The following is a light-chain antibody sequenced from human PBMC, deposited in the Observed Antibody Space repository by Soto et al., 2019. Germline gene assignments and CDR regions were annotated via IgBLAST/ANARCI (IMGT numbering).Light chain of an antibody. V-gene: IGKV1-27*01. Sequence: DIQMTQSPSSLSASVGDRVTITCRASQDISVYLAWYQQKPGKVPKLLIYSASTLQSGVPSRFSGSESGTDFTLTISSLLPEDVATYFCQKFNTDPLTFGQGTRLEIK. CDR3: QKFNTDPLT. CDR2: SAS. CDR1: QDISVY. J-gene: IGKJ5*01.